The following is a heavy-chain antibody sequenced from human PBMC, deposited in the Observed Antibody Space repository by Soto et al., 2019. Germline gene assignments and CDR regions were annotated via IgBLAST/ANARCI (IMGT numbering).Heavy chain of an antibody. CDR3: ARREIQGPIDF. D-gene: IGHD1-26*01. V-gene: IGHV4-28*01. CDR2: IYYSGTT. CDR1: GYSISSSNW. Sequence: SETLSLTCAVSGYSISSSNWWGWIRQPPGKGLEWIGYIYYSGTTYYNPSLKSRVTMSVDTSKNQFSLKLTSVTAVDTAVYYCARREIQGPIDFPGKGTLVTVSS. J-gene: IGHJ4*02.